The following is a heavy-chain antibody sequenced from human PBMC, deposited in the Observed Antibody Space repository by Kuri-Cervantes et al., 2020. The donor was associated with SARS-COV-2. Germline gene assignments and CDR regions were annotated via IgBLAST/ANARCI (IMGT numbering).Heavy chain of an antibody. V-gene: IGHV3-53*01. J-gene: IGHJ6*02. CDR2: IYSGGST. CDR3: ARDEGWRYCSGGSCYGDYYYGMDV. Sequence: LSLTCAASGFTVSSNYMSWVRRAPGKGLEWVSVIYSGGSTYYADSVKGRFTISRDNSKNTLYLQMNSLRAEDTAVYYCARDEGWRYCSGGSCYGDYYYGMDVWGQGTTVTVSS. D-gene: IGHD2-15*01. CDR1: GFTVSSNY.